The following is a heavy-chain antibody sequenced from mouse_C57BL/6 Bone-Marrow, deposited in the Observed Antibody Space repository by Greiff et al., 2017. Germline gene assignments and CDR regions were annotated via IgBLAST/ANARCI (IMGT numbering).Heavy chain of an antibody. CDR3: ARQGTVWYFDV. CDR2: ISSGGSYT. D-gene: IGHD1-1*01. CDR1: GFTFSSYG. V-gene: IGHV5-6*01. J-gene: IGHJ1*03. Sequence: EVQVVESGGDLVKPGGSLKLSCAASGFTFSSYGMSWVRQTPDKRLEWVATISSGGSYTYYPYSVKGRFTISRDNAKNTLYLQMSSLKSEDTAMYYCARQGTVWYFDVWGTGTTVTVSS.